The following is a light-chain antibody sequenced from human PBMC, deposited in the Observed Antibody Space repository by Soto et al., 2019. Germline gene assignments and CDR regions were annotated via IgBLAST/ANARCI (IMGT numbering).Light chain of an antibody. CDR1: QSVSSSY. CDR3: QQSYSTPF. J-gene: IGKJ5*01. V-gene: IGKV3-20*01. CDR2: GAS. Sequence: IVLTHCPGTLSLSPGERATLSGRASQSVSSSYLAWYQQKPGQAPRLLIYGASSRATGIPDRFSGSGSGTDFTLTISSLQPEDFATYYCQQSYSTPFFGQGTRLEIK.